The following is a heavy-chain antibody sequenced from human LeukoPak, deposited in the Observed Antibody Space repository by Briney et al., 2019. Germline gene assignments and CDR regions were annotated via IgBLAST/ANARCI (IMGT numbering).Heavy chain of an antibody. J-gene: IGHJ4*02. Sequence: GGSLRLSCAASGLTFSSYAMSWVRQAPGKGLEWVSAISGSGGSTYYADSVKGRFTISRDNSKNTLYLQMNSLRAEDTAVYYCAKAWTMIVVVSSFDYWGQGTLVTVSP. D-gene: IGHD3-22*01. CDR2: ISGSGGST. V-gene: IGHV3-23*01. CDR1: GLTFSSYA. CDR3: AKAWTMIVVVSSFDY.